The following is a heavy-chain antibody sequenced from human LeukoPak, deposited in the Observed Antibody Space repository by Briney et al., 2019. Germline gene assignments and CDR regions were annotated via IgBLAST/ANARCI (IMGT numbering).Heavy chain of an antibody. Sequence: SVKVSCKASGGTFSSYAISWVRQAPGQGLEWMGRIIPIFGIANYAHKFQGRVTITADKSTSTAYMELSSLRSEDTAVYYCARMCPDIVVVPAAAPSYWFDPWGQGTLVTVSS. J-gene: IGHJ5*02. CDR1: GGTFSSYA. V-gene: IGHV1-69*04. D-gene: IGHD2-2*01. CDR2: IIPIFGIA. CDR3: ARMCPDIVVVPAAAPSYWFDP.